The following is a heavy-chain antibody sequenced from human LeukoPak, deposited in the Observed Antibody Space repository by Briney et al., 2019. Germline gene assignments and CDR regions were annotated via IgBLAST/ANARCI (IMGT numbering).Heavy chain of an antibody. J-gene: IGHJ4*02. D-gene: IGHD3-22*01. V-gene: IGHV1-69*05. CDR3: ARVNYYDSSGYYLWYFDY. CDR1: GGTFSSYA. CDR2: IIPIFGTA. Sequence: SVKVSCKASGGTFSSYAISWVRQAPGQGLEWMGGIIPIFGTANYAQKFQGRVTITTDESTSTAYMELSSLRSEDTAVYYCARVNYYDSSGYYLWYFDYRGQGTLVTVSS.